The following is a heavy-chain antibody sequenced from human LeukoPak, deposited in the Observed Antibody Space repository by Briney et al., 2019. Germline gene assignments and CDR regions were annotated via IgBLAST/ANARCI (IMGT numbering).Heavy chain of an antibody. CDR2: IRYDESTK. CDR1: GFTFSSYG. Sequence: PGGSLRPSCAASGFTFSSYGMHWVRQAPGKGLEWVAVIRYDESTKYYADSVKGRFTISRDTSKNTLYLQMNSLRAEDTAVYYCARAYSRESGYDFVLHNWGQGTLVTVSS. D-gene: IGHD5-12*01. CDR3: ARAYSRESGYDFVLHN. J-gene: IGHJ4*02. V-gene: IGHV3-33*01.